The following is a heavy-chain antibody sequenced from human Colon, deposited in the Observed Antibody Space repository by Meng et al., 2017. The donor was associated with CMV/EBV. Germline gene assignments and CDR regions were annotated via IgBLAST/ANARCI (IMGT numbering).Heavy chain of an antibody. D-gene: IGHD6-6*01. CDR2: LRSSGEST. CDR1: GFTFSSYA. Sequence: GGSLRLSCTASGFTFSSYAMSWVRQAPGKGLEWVSALRSSGESTYYADSVKGRFTVSRDNSKNTLYLQMNSLRAEDTAIYYCAKDLTWGAARPFSHFDSWGQGTLVTVSS. J-gene: IGHJ4*02. CDR3: AKDLTWGAARPFSHFDS. V-gene: IGHV3-23*01.